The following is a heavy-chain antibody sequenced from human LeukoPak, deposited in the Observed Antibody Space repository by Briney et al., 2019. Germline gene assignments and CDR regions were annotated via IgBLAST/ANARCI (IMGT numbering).Heavy chain of an antibody. J-gene: IGHJ4*02. D-gene: IGHD5-24*01. CDR3: AREGWVQFSIDY. CDR2: IYTSGST. Sequence: SETLSLTCTVSGGSINSGTYYWSWIRQPAGKGLEWIGRIYTSGSTNYNPSLKSPVTISLDTSKNQFSLKLNSVTAADTAVYYCAREGWVQFSIDYWGQGTLVTVSS. V-gene: IGHV4-61*02. CDR1: GGSINSGTYY.